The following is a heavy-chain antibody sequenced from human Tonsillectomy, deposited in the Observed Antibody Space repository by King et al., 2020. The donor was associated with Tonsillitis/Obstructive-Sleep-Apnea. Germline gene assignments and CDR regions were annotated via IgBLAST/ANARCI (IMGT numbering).Heavy chain of an antibody. V-gene: IGHV4-59*01. J-gene: IGHJ6*03. CDR3: ARSYCSSTSCWEPENYYYYYMDV. Sequence: VQLQESGPGLVKPSETLSLTCTVSGGSISSYYWNWIRQPPGKGLEWIGYIYYSGSTNYNPSLKSRVIISLNTSKNQFSLKLTSVTAADTAVYYCARSYCSSTSCWEPENYYYYYMDVWGKGTTVTVSS. CDR2: IYYSGST. D-gene: IGHD2-2*01. CDR1: GGSISSYY.